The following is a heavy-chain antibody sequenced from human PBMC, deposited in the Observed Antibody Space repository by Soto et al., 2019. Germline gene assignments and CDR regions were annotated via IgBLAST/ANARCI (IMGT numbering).Heavy chain of an antibody. V-gene: IGHV3-15*07. CDR1: GFTFSNAW. CDR2: IKRKTDGGTT. J-gene: IGHJ4*02. CDR3: TTAAGRVNYGDYGAY. D-gene: IGHD4-17*01. Sequence: EVQLVESGGGLVKPGGCLRLSCAASGFTFSNAWMNWVRQAPGRGLEWVGRIKRKTDGGTTDYTAPVKGRFTISRDDSENTLYLQMNSRKTEDTAVYYCTTAAGRVNYGDYGAYWGQGTLVTVSS.